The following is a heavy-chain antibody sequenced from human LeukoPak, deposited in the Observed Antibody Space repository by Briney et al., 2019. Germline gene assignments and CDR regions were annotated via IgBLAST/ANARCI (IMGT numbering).Heavy chain of an antibody. CDR1: GFTFSSYA. D-gene: IGHD3-9*01. J-gene: IGHJ4*02. CDR3: ARLLRYFDLPLD. CDR2: ISYDGSNK. Sequence: GGSLRLSCAASGFTFSSYAMHWVRQAPGKGLEWVAVISYDGSNKYYADSVKGRFIISRDNSKNTLYLQMNSLRAEDTAVYYCARLLRYFDLPLDWGQGTLVTVSS. V-gene: IGHV3-30*04.